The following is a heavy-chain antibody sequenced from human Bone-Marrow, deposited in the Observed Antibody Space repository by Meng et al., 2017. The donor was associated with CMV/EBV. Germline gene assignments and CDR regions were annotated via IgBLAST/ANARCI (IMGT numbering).Heavy chain of an antibody. CDR2: IYRGGST. V-gene: IGHV3-66*02. D-gene: IGHD3-10*02. J-gene: IGHJ4*02. CDR3: VTDVPVDGRWD. Sequence: GGSLRLSCAASGFSVSNNYMTWVRQAPGKGLEWVSVIYRGGSTSYADSVKGRFTISRDNSKNTLYLHMNSLRAEDTAVYYCVTDVPVDGRWDWGQGTLVPVSS. CDR1: GFSVSNNY.